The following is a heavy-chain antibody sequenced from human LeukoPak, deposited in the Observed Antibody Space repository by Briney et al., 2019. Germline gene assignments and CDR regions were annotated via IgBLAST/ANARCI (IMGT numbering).Heavy chain of an antibody. J-gene: IGHJ4*02. D-gene: IGHD3-16*01. CDR3: ASLGELPRFDY. Sequence: PGGSLRLSCAASGFTFSSYWMHWVRQAPGKGLVWVSRINSDGSSTSYADSVKGRFTISRDNAKNTLYLQMNSLRAEDTAVYYCASLGELPRFDYWGQGTLVTVSS. CDR1: GFTFSSYW. V-gene: IGHV3-74*01. CDR2: INSDGSST.